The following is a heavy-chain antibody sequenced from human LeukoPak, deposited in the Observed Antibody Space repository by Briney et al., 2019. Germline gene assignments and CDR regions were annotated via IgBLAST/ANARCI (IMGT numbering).Heavy chain of an antibody. J-gene: IGHJ6*02. Sequence: PGGSLRLSCAASGFTFSSYAMHWVRQAPGKGLEWVAVISYDGSNKYYADSVKGRFTISRDNSKNTLYLQMNSLRAEDTAVYYCAKVRLTVRANYYYGMDVWGQGTTVTVSS. CDR3: AKVRLTVRANYYYGMDV. CDR2: ISYDGSNK. CDR1: GFTFSSYA. V-gene: IGHV3-30-3*01. D-gene: IGHD1-14*01.